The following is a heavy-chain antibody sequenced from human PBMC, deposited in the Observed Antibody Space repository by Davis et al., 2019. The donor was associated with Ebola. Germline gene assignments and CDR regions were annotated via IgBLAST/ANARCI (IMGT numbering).Heavy chain of an antibody. CDR3: ARDLATSSGAHFFYFGMDV. V-gene: IGHV1-18*01. J-gene: IGHJ6*04. D-gene: IGHD3-10*01. CDR1: GYSFTGYY. CDR2: ISGYEDNR. Sequence: ASVKVSCKASGYSFTGYYLHWVRQAPGQGLEWMGWISGYEDNRNYAPRFQGRITLTKDRATSTVYMELRSLTSDDTAVYYCARDLATSSGAHFFYFGMDVWGEGTSVAVSS.